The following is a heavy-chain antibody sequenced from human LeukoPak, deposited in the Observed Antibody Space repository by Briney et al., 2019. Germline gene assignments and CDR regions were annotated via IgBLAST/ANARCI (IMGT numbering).Heavy chain of an antibody. D-gene: IGHD2-15*01. CDR3: ARTGYCSGGSCYSYYYYGMDV. Sequence: PSETLSLTCTVSGGSISTYYWSWIRQPPGKGLEWIGHIYYSGGTNYNPSLKTRVTISLDTSKNQFSLNLNSVTAADTAVYFCARTGYCSGGSCYSYYYYGMDVWGQGTTVTVSS. V-gene: IGHV4-59*08. CDR2: IYYSGGT. CDR1: GGSISTYY. J-gene: IGHJ6*02.